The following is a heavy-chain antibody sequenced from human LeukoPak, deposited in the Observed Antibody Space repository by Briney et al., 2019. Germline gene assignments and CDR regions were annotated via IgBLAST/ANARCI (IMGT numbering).Heavy chain of an antibody. CDR3: ARLLVQYYGMDV. D-gene: IGHD2-15*01. CDR2: IYPGDSDT. Sequence: ASVKVSCKASGYTFTSYYMHWVRQMPGKGLEWMGIIYPGDSDTRYSPSFQGQVTISADKSISTAYLQWSSLKASDTAMYYCARLLVQYYGMDVWGQGNTVTVSS. CDR1: GYTFTSYY. J-gene: IGHJ6*02. V-gene: IGHV5-51*01.